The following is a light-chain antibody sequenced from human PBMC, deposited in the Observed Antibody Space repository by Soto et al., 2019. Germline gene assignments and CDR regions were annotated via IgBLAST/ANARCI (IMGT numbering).Light chain of an antibody. V-gene: IGKV1-33*01. CDR2: NAS. CDR1: QGITNY. Sequence: DIQMTQSPSSLSASVGDRVTITCQASQGITNYLNWYQKKPGKAPKLLIYNASHLETGVPSRFSGSGSGTDFTSNINTLQPKHFATYSYKQYVNHPFSSAPGTNVNTK. CDR3: KQYVNHPFS. J-gene: IGKJ3*01.